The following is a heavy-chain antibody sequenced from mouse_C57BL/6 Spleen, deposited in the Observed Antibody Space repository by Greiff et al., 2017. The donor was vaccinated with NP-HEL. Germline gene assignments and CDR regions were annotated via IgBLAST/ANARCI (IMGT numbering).Heavy chain of an antibody. CDR1: GFTFSSYT. Sequence: DVMLVESGGGLVKPGGSLKLSCAASGFTFSSYTMSWVRQTPEKRLEWVATISGGGGNTYYPDSVKGRFTISRDNAKNTLYLQMSSLRSEDTALYYCARQGIYYGSSYWYFDVWGTGTTVTVSS. CDR2: ISGGGGNT. V-gene: IGHV5-9*01. J-gene: IGHJ1*03. D-gene: IGHD1-1*01. CDR3: ARQGIYYGSSYWYFDV.